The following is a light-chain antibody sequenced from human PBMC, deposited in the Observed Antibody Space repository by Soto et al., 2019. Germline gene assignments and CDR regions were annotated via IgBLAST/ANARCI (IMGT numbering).Light chain of an antibody. CDR2: EVS. V-gene: IGLV2-14*01. J-gene: IGLJ2*01. CDR3: SSYTSRSTLVI. Sequence: QSALTQPASVSGSPGQSITISCTGTSSDVGGYNYVSWYQQHPDKAPKLMIYEVSNRPSGVSNRFSDSKSGNTASLTISGLQAEDEADYYCSSYTSRSTLVIFGGGTKHTV. CDR1: SSDVGGYNY.